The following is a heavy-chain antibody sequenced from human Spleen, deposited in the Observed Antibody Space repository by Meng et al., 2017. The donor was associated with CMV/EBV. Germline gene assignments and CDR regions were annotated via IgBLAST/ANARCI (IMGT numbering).Heavy chain of an antibody. V-gene: IGHV3-9*01. CDR1: GFTFDNYA. CDR3: ARWEPDS. J-gene: IGHJ5*01. CDR2: FGWNSGCI. Sequence: SLKISCAASGFTFDNYAMHWVRQPPGKGLEWVSGFGWNSGCIGYADSVKGRFTISRDNSRNTLYLQMNSLRDEDTAVYYCARWEPDSWGQGTLVTVSS. D-gene: IGHD5-24*01.